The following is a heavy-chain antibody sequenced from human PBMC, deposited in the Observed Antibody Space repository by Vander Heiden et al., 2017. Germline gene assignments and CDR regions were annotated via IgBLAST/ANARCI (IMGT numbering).Heavy chain of an antibody. CDR1: GYTFIDYY. CDR3: ASESGSYYHY. V-gene: IGHV1-2*07. D-gene: IGHD1-26*01. Sequence: QVQLVQSGAEVQEPGASVTVSCTASGYTFIDYYTHWLRQAPGQGLEWMGWINPNSGATAYAHNLQGRVTVTRDTSISTAYMELSRLTSDDTAVYYCASESGSYYHYWGQGTLVTVSS. J-gene: IGHJ4*02. CDR2: INPNSGAT.